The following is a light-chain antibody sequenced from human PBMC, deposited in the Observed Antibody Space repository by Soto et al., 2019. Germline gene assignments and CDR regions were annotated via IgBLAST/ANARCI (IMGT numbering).Light chain of an antibody. V-gene: IGKV3D-15*01. CDR3: QRYGG. CDR2: DTS. CDR1: QSVSRN. Sequence: EIVMTQSPATLSVSPGERATLSCRASQSVSRNLAWYQQKPGQAPRLLIYDTSNRATGIPARFSGSGSGTDFTLTISRLEPEDFAVYYCQRYGGFGQGTKVDIK. J-gene: IGKJ1*01.